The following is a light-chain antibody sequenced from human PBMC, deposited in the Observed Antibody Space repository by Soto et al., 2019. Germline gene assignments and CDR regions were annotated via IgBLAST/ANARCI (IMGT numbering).Light chain of an antibody. CDR2: EVN. Sequence: QSVLTQPASVSGSPGQSITISCNGTSDDIGSYKFISWYQHRPGEVPKLLIYEVNRRPSGISARFSASKSGTTASLTISGLQAEDEADFYCSSYARGGTSVVFGGGTKVTVL. CDR1: SDDIGSYKF. CDR3: SSYARGGTSVV. J-gene: IGLJ2*01. V-gene: IGLV2-14*01.